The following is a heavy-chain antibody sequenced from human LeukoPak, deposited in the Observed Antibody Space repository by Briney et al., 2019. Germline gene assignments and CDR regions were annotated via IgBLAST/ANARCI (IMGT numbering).Heavy chain of an antibody. CDR3: AKGARLLPFDC. Sequence: GGSLRLSCAASGFTFSSYWMSWVRQAPGKGLEWVANIKQDGSEKYYVDSVKGRFTISRDDAKNSLYLQMNSLRAEDTAVYYCAKGARLLPFDCWGQGALVTVSS. V-gene: IGHV3-7*03. D-gene: IGHD2-15*01. CDR1: GFTFSSYW. J-gene: IGHJ4*02. CDR2: IKQDGSEK.